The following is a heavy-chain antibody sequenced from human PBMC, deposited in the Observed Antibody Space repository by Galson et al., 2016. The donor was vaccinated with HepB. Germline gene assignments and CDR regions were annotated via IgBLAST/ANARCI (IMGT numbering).Heavy chain of an antibody. D-gene: IGHD2-2*01. CDR2: IYHTGTS. Sequence: SETLSLTCAVYGASISDSNWWTWVRQVPGKGLEWIGDIYHTGTSNNNPFLSSRFTLSVDKSRNLISLNVTSVTAADTAGYYCARAAIIPGARMVFDPWGQGILVTVSS. V-gene: IGHV4-4*02. CDR1: GASISDSNW. J-gene: IGHJ5*02. CDR3: ARAAIIPGARMVFDP.